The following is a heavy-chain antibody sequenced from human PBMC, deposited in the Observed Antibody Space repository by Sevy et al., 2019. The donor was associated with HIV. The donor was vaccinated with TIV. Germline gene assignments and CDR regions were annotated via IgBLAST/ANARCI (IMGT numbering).Heavy chain of an antibody. Sequence: GGSLRLSCAASGFTFSSNAMHWVRQAPGKGLEWVAVISHDGRNKYYADSVKGRFTISRDNSKNTLYLQMNSLRAEDTAVYYCARDPRTTVTIRGYFDYWGQGTLVTDSS. CDR3: ARDPRTTVTIRGYFDY. V-gene: IGHV3-30*04. J-gene: IGHJ4*02. CDR2: ISHDGRNK. D-gene: IGHD4-17*01. CDR1: GFTFSSNA.